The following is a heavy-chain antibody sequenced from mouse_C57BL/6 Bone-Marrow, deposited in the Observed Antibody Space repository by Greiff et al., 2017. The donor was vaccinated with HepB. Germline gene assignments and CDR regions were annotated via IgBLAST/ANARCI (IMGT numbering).Heavy chain of an antibody. CDR1: GYTFTSYW. Sequence: QVQLQQSGAELAKPGASVKLSCKASGYTFTSYWMHWVKQRPGQGLEWIGYINPSSGYTKYNQKFKDKATLTADKSSSTAYMQLISLTYEYSAVYYCATIYYGNYCSCFAYWGQGTLVTVSA. J-gene: IGHJ3*01. D-gene: IGHD2-1*01. CDR2: INPSSGYT. V-gene: IGHV1-7*01. CDR3: ATIYYGNYCSCFAY.